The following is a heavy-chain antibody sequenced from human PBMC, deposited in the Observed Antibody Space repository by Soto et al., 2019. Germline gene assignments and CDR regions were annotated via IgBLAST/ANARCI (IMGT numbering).Heavy chain of an antibody. Sequence: GGSLRLSCAASGFTFSSYGMHWVRQAPGKGLEWVAVISYDGSNKYYADSVKGRFTISRDNSKNTLYLQMNSLRAEDTAVYYCAKDGGGSEDTAMVKGRDYGMDVWGQGTTVTVSS. V-gene: IGHV3-30*18. J-gene: IGHJ6*02. CDR3: AKDGGGSEDTAMVKGRDYGMDV. D-gene: IGHD5-18*01. CDR1: GFTFSSYG. CDR2: ISYDGSNK.